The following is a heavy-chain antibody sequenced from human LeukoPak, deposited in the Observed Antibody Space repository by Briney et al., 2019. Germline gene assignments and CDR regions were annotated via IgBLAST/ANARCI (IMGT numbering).Heavy chain of an antibody. CDR1: GGSISSSSYY. J-gene: IGHJ4*02. Sequence: KSSETLSLTCTVSGGSISSSSYYWGWIRQPPGKGLEWIVSIYYSGSTYYNPSLKSRVTISVDTSKNQFSLKLSSVTAADTAVYYCAREREWLVKNYFDYWGQGTLVTVSS. CDR2: IYYSGST. V-gene: IGHV4-39*02. CDR3: AREREWLVKNYFDY. D-gene: IGHD6-19*01.